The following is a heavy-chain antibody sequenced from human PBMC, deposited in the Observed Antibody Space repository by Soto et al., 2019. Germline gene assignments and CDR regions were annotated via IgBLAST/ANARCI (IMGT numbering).Heavy chain of an antibody. J-gene: IGHJ5*02. Sequence: HPGWSLRLSCAASGFTFSSYWMHWVRQAPGKGLVWVSRTNSDGSSTNYADSVKGRFTISRDNAKNTLYLQMKSLRAEDTAVYYCARDRRDRSSWSTNTNWFDPWGQGT. CDR2: TNSDGSST. CDR1: GFTFSSYW. CDR3: ARDRRDRSSWSTNTNWFDP. V-gene: IGHV3-74*01. D-gene: IGHD6-13*01.